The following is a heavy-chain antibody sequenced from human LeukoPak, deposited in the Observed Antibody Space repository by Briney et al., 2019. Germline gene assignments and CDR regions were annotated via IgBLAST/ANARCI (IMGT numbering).Heavy chain of an antibody. CDR3: ATTPGDFWSPNWFDP. CDR2: ISAYNGNT. J-gene: IGHJ5*02. D-gene: IGHD3-3*01. CDR1: GYTFTSYG. V-gene: IGHV1-18*01. Sequence: ASVNVSCKASGYTFTSYGISWVRQAPGQGREWVGWISAYNGNTNYAQKLQGRVTMTTDTSTSTAYMELRSLRSDDTAVYYCATTPGDFWSPNWFDPWGQGTLVTVSS.